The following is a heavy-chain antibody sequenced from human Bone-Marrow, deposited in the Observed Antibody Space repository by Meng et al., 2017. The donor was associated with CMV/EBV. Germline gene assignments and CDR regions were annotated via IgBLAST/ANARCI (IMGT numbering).Heavy chain of an antibody. V-gene: IGHV2-70D*14. CDR1: GFSLNANGMR. J-gene: IGHJ4*02. Sequence: SGPTLVKPTQTLTLTCAFSGFSLNANGMRVNWIRQPPGKALEWLARIDWDDDKFYSASLKTRIAISKDTSRNQVVLTMTNMDPVHTGTYYCARSRLYSNSFDYWGLGTLVTVSS. CDR3: ARSRLYSNSFDY. CDR2: IDWDDDK. D-gene: IGHD5-12*01.